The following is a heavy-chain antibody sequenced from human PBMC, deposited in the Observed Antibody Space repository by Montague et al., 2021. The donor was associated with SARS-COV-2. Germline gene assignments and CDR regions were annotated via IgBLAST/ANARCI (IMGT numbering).Heavy chain of an antibody. CDR1: NGSINNYY. CDR3: AREGLHNWFDP. J-gene: IGHJ5*02. V-gene: IGHV4-59*01. Sequence: SETLSLTCTVSNGSINNYYWSWARQPPGKRLEWIGYIYYRGSTNXNPSLESRVTMSIDTSKNQFSLKLRSVTAADTAVYFCAREGLHNWFDPWGQGTLVIVSS. CDR2: IYYRGST.